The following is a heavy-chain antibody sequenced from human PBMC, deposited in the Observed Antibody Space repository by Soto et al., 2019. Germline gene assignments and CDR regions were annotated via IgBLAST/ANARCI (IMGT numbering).Heavy chain of an antibody. CDR3: ASSGIGYDFWSGYLKVPYFDY. J-gene: IGHJ4*02. D-gene: IGHD3-3*01. CDR2: INHSGST. V-gene: IGHV4-34*01. CDR1: GGSFSGYY. Sequence: SETLSLTCAVYGGSFSGYYWSWIRQPPGKGQEWIGEINHSGSTNNNPSLKSRVTISVDTSKNQFSLKLSSVTAADTAVYYCASSGIGYDFWSGYLKVPYFDYWGQGTLVTVSS.